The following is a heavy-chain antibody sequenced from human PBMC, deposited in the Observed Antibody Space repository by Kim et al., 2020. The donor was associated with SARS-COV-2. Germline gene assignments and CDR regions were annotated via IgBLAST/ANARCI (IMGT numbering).Heavy chain of an antibody. CDR1: GFTFTSSA. V-gene: IGHV1-58*02. CDR2: IVVGSGNT. J-gene: IGHJ6*02. Sequence: SVKVSCKASGFTFTSSAMQWVRQARGQRLEWIGWIVVGSGNTNYAQKFQERVTITRDMSTSTAYMELSSLRSEDTAVYYCAADAGGAGAGSGSHGEYYYYYYGMDVWGQGTTVTVSS. D-gene: IGHD3-10*01. CDR3: AADAGGAGAGSGSHGEYYYYYYGMDV.